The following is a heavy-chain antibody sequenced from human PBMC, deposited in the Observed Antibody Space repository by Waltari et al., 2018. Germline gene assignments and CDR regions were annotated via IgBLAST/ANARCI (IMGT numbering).Heavy chain of an antibody. CDR1: GFTFSSYS. Sequence: EVQLVESGGGLVKPGGSLRLSCAASGFTFSSYSMNWVRQAPGKGREWVSSISSSSSYIYYADSVKGRFTIARDNAKNSLYLQMNSLRAEDTAVYYCARDKDPYDFWSGYSLDYWGQGTLVTVSS. CDR2: ISSSSSYI. J-gene: IGHJ4*02. D-gene: IGHD3-3*01. V-gene: IGHV3-21*01. CDR3: ARDKDPYDFWSGYSLDY.